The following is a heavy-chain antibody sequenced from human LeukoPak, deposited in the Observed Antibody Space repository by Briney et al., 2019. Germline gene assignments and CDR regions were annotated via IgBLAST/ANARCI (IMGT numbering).Heavy chain of an antibody. CDR3: ARAGWELLDLDY. Sequence: PGGSLRLSCAASGFTLSTYAMSWVRQTPGKGLEWVAATSSSDAGTYHADSVKGRFTISRDNAKNSLYLQMNSLRAEDTAVYYCARAGWELLDLDYWGQGTLVTVSS. J-gene: IGHJ4*02. CDR1: GFTLSTYA. CDR2: TSSSDAGT. D-gene: IGHD1-26*01. V-gene: IGHV3-23*01.